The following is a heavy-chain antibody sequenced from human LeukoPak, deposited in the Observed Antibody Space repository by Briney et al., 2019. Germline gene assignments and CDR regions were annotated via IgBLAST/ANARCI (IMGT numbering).Heavy chain of an antibody. D-gene: IGHD2-2*01. CDR1: GFTFSSYW. V-gene: IGHV3-7*01. CDR3: ARDLADIVVVPAAHQYYYYYGMDV. CDR2: IKQDGSEK. J-gene: IGHJ6*02. Sequence: GGSLRLSCAASGFTFSSYWMSWVRQAPGKGLEWVANIKQDGSEKYYVDSVKGRFTISRDNSKNTLYLQMNSLRAEDTAVYYCARDLADIVVVPAAHQYYYYYGMDVWGQGTTVTVSS.